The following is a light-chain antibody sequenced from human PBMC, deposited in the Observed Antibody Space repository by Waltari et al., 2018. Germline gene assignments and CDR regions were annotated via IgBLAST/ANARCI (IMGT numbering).Light chain of an antibody. J-gene: IGLJ3*02. CDR1: SSNIENNF. CDR3: GTWDNSLSARV. V-gene: IGLV1-51*01. Sequence: QSVLTQPPSVSAAPRQKVTISCSGSSSNIENNFVSWYQQLPGTAPKLLIYDNDKRPAGIPDRFSGSKSGTSATLGITGLQSGDEADYYCGTWDNSLSARVFGGGTKVTVL. CDR2: DND.